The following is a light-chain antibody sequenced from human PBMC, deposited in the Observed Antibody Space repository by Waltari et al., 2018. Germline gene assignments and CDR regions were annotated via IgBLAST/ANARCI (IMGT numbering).Light chain of an antibody. CDR1: ESISGW. Sequence: DIQMTQSPSTLSASVGDRVTITCRASESISGWLAWYQQNPGKAPKVLIYKASSLESGVPSRFSGSGSGTEFTLTISSLQPDDFATYYCQQYHSYWTFGQGTKVEIK. CDR3: QQYHSYWT. V-gene: IGKV1-5*03. J-gene: IGKJ1*01. CDR2: KAS.